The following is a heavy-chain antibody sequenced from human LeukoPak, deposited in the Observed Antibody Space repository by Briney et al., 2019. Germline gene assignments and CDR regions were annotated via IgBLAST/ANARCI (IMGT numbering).Heavy chain of an antibody. CDR1: GFTFSSSA. Sequence: GGSLRLSCAASGFTFSSSAMSWVRQAPGKGLEWVSTISSSGVGTYYADSVKGRLTISRDNSNNSLYLQMSSLRGDDTALYYCAITGIEDGYTIHFDQWGEGTLVTVSS. J-gene: IGHJ4*02. CDR3: AITGIEDGYTIHFDQ. V-gene: IGHV3-23*01. CDR2: ISSSGVGT. D-gene: IGHD5-24*01.